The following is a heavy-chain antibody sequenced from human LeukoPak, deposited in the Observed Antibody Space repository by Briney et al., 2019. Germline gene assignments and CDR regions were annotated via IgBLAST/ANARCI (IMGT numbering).Heavy chain of an antibody. CDR2: IYYSGST. V-gene: IGHV4-61*01. J-gene: IGHJ6*02. CDR1: GGSVSSGSYY. CDR3: ARDRGSSWFSDYYYGMDV. Sequence: PSETLSLTCTVSGGSVSSGSYYWSWIRQPPGKGLEWLGYIYYSGSTNYNPSLKSRVTISEDTSKNQFSLKLSSVTAADTAVYYCARDRGSSWFSDYYYGMDVWGQGTTVTVSS. D-gene: IGHD6-13*01.